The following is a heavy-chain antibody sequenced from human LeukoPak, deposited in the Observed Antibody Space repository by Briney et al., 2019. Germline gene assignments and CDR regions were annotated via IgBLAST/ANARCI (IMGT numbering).Heavy chain of an antibody. CDR1: GFTFDDYA. V-gene: IGHV3-43D*03. CDR3: AKQLLWFGESLEGPMDV. Sequence: GGSLRLSCAASGFTFDDYAMHWVRQAPGKGLEWVSLVSWDGGSTYYADSVKGRFTISRDNSKNSLYLQMNSLRAEDTALYYCAKQLLWFGESLEGPMDVWGKGTTVTVSS. CDR2: VSWDGGST. J-gene: IGHJ6*03. D-gene: IGHD3-10*01.